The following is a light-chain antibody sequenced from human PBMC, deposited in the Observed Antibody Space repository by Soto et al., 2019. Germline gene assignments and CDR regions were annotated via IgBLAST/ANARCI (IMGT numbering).Light chain of an antibody. J-gene: IGKJ1*01. CDR2: GGS. CDR3: QQYGSSGT. V-gene: IGKV3-15*01. CDR1: QSVRRN. Sequence: DIVMTQSPATLSVSPGERATLSCRTSQSVRRNLAWYQQTPGQAPRLLIYGGSTRATGIPDRFSGSGSGTEFTLTISSLQSEDFAVYYCQQYGSSGTFGQGTKVDIK.